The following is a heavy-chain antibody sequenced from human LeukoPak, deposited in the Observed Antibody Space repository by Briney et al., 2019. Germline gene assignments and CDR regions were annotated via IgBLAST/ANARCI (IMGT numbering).Heavy chain of an antibody. CDR1: GGSISSGDYY. CDR2: IYYSGST. CDR3: ARGTAKYSSGNWFDP. Sequence: SETLSLTCTVSGGSISSGDYYWSWLRQPPGMGLEWIGYIYYSGSTYYNPSLKSRVTISVDTSKNQFSLKLSPVTAADTAVYYCARGTAKYSSGNWFDPWGQGTLVTVSS. J-gene: IGHJ5*02. D-gene: IGHD6-25*01. V-gene: IGHV4-30-4*08.